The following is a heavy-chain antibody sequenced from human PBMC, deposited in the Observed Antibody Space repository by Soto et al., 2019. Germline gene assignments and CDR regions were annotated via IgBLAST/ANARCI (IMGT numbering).Heavy chain of an antibody. CDR2: IYSGGST. V-gene: IGHV3-66*01. D-gene: IGHD1-26*01. CDR1: GFTVSSNY. CDR3: ASGNQYYYYYGMDV. J-gene: IGHJ6*02. Sequence: GGSLRLSCAASGFTVSSNYMSWVRQAPGKGLEWVSVIYSGGSTYYADSKKGRFTISGDNSKNTLYLQMNSLRAEDTAVYYWASGNQYYYYYGMDVWGQGTMVTVSS.